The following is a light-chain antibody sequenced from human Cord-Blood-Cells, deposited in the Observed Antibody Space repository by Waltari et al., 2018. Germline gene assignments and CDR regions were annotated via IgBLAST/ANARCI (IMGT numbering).Light chain of an antibody. Sequence: QSALTQPPSASGSPGQSVTISCTGTSSDVGGYNYVSWYQQHPGKAPKLMIYEVSKRPSGVPDRVSGSKSGNTASLTVSGLQAEDEADDYCSSYAGSNNWVFGGGTRLTVL. CDR1: SSDVGGYNY. V-gene: IGLV2-8*01. CDR3: SSYAGSNNWV. J-gene: IGLJ3*02. CDR2: EVS.